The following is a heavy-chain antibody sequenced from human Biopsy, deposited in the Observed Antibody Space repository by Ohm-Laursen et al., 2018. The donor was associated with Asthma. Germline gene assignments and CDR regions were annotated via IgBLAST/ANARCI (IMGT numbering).Heavy chain of an antibody. CDR2: ISSGSGST. CDR1: GFTVSNFA. Sequence: SLRLSCSASGFTVSNFAMNWVRQAPGQGLEWVSVISSGSGSTYYADSVKGRFTISRDTSMNTLYLQMNSLGAEDTAVYYCARDRGIAAAGTEFDYWGQGTLVTVSS. V-gene: IGHV3-23*01. J-gene: IGHJ4*02. CDR3: ARDRGIAAAGTEFDY. D-gene: IGHD6-13*01.